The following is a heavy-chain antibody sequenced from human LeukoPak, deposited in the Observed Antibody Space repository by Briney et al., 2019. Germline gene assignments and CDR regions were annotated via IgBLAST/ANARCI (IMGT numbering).Heavy chain of an antibody. D-gene: IGHD5-18*01. V-gene: IGHV4-4*07. CDR1: GGSISGFY. Sequence: SETLSLTCTVSGGSISGFYWSWIRQTAGKGLEWIGRIYTSGSTNYNPSLKSRVTVSLDTSKNQFSLKLSSVTAADTAVYYCARVKRSHGCSYGYNPYYFDYWGQGTLVTVSS. J-gene: IGHJ4*02. CDR3: ARVKRSHGCSYGYNPYYFDY. CDR2: IYTSGST.